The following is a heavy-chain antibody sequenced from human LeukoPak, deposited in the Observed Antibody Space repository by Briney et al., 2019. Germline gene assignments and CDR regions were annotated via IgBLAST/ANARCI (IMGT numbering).Heavy chain of an antibody. J-gene: IGHJ4*02. CDR2: IYYSGST. CDR1: GGSISSSSYY. V-gene: IGHV4-39*07. D-gene: IGHD2-15*01. CDR3: AFGGGVVVVAAAFDY. Sequence: SETLSLTCTVSGGSISSSSYYWGWIRQPPGKGLEWIGSIYYSGSTYYNPSLKSRVTISVDTSKNQFSLKLSSVTAADTAVYYCAFGGGVVVVAAAFDYWGQGTLVTVSS.